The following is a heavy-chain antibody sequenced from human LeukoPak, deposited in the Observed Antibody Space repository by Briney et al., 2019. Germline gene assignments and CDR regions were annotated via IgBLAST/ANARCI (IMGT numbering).Heavy chain of an antibody. V-gene: IGHV3-30*02. D-gene: IGHD1-26*01. J-gene: IGHJ3*02. Sequence: GGSLRLSCAASGFTFSSYGMHWVRQAPGKGLEWVAFIRYDVSNKYYADSVKGRFTISRDNSKNTLYLQMNSLRVEDTSVYYCASGHIVGATRSAFDIWGQGTMVTVSS. CDR3: ASGHIVGATRSAFDI. CDR1: GFTFSSYG. CDR2: IRYDVSNK.